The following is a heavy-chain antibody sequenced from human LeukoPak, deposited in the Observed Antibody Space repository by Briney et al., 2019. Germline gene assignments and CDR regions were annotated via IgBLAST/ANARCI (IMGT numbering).Heavy chain of an antibody. J-gene: IGHJ4*02. D-gene: IGHD2-8*02. CDR2: ISGNGGTI. V-gene: IGHV3-23*01. CDR3: AKAGPYYFDY. Sequence: GGSLRLSCAASGFTFSSFEMNWVRQAPGKGLEWVSAISGNGGTIYYADSAKGRFTISRDSSQNTLYLQMNSLRAEDTAVYFCAKAGPYYFDYWGQGTLVTVSS. CDR1: GFTFSSFE.